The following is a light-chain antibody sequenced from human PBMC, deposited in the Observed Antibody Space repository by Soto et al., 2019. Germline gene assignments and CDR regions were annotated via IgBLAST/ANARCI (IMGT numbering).Light chain of an antibody. Sequence: QSVLTQPPSASGTPGQRVTISCSGSNSNIGGNTVNWYRQVPGTAPKLLIYGNHKRPSGVPDRFSASKSGTSASLAISGLQSEDEADYYCAAWDDSLNGLVVFGGGTKVTVL. CDR2: GNH. J-gene: IGLJ2*01. V-gene: IGLV1-44*01. CDR3: AAWDDSLNGLVV. CDR1: NSNIGGNT.